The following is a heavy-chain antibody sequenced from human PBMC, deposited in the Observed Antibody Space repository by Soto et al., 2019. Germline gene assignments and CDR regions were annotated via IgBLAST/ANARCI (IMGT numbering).Heavy chain of an antibody. CDR2: IIPVLGVE. Sequence: QVQLVQSGAEVKKPGSSVKVSCKASGGSFSSYIVSWVRQAPGQGLEWMGRIIPVLGVEYYAQKFQGRVTITADKATSTAYMELSSLRSEDTAVYYCAKSPTPGAANPSYYGMDVGGRGTTVTFS. V-gene: IGHV1-69*02. D-gene: IGHD2-15*01. J-gene: IGHJ6*02. CDR1: GGSFSSYI. CDR3: AKSPTPGAANPSYYGMDV.